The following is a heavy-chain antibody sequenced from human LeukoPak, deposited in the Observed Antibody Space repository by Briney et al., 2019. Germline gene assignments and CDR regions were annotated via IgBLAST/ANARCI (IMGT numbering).Heavy chain of an antibody. CDR2: ISGSGGST. Sequence: HSGGSLRLSCAASGFTFSSYGMSWVRQAPGKGLEWVSAISGSGGSTYYADSVKGRFTISRDNSKNTLYLQMNSLRAEDTAVYYCARIAVAGMVGGAFDIWGQGTMVTVSS. CDR3: ARIAVAGMVGGAFDI. CDR1: GFTFSSYG. D-gene: IGHD6-19*01. J-gene: IGHJ3*02. V-gene: IGHV3-23*01.